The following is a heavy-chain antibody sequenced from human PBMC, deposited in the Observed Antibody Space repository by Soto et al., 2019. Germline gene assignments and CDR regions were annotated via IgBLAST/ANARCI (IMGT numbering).Heavy chain of an antibody. J-gene: IGHJ6*02. Sequence: PSETLSLTCTVSGVSISSYYWSWIRQPPGKGLEWIGYIYYSGSTNYNPSLKSRVTISVDTSKNEFSLKLSSVTAADTAVYYCARQGPYGMDVWGQGTTVTVSS. CDR3: ARQGPYGMDV. CDR1: GVSISSYY. CDR2: IYYSGST. V-gene: IGHV4-59*08.